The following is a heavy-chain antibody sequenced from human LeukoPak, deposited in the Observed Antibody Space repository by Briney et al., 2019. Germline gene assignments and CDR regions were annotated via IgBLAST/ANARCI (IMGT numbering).Heavy chain of an antibody. J-gene: IGHJ4*02. D-gene: IGHD3-22*01. CDR3: ARIFYYDSSGYSSGFDY. CDR2: ISAYNGNT. V-gene: IGHV1-18*01. Sequence: ASVKVSCKASGYTFTSYGISWVRQAPGQGLEWMGWISAYNGNTNYAQKLQGRVTMTTDTFTSTAYMELRSLRSDDTAVYYCARIFYYDSSGYSSGFDYWGQGTLVTVSS. CDR1: GYTFTSYG.